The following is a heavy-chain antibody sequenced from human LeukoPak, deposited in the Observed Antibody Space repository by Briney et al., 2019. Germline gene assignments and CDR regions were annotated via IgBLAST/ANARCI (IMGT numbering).Heavy chain of an antibody. CDR3: TTTYYDFWSGYYPDFDY. V-gene: IGHV3-15*01. D-gene: IGHD3-3*01. CDR2: IKSKTDGGTT. J-gene: IGHJ4*02. Sequence: GGSLRLSCAASGFTFSNAWMSWVRQAPGKGLEWVGRIKSKTDGGTTDYAAPGKGKFTISRDDSKNTLYLQMNSLKTEDTAVYYCTTTYYDFWSGYYPDFDYWGQGTLVTVSS. CDR1: GFTFSNAW.